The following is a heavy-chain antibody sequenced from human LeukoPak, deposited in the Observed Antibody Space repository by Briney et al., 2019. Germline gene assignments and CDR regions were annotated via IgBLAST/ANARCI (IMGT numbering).Heavy chain of an antibody. CDR2: IDWDDDK. Sequence: ESGPTLVNPTQTLTLTCTFSGFSLSTSGMRVSWIHQPPGKALEWLARIDWDDDKFYSTSLKTRLTISKDTSKNQVVLTMTNMDPVDTATYYCARMSVSSGWFDPWGQGTLVTVSS. J-gene: IGHJ5*02. V-gene: IGHV2-70*04. CDR3: ARMSVSSGWFDP. CDR1: GFSLSTSGMR.